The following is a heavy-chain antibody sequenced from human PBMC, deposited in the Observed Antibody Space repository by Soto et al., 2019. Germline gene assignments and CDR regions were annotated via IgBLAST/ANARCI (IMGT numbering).Heavy chain of an antibody. CDR2: YYWDEDE. Sequence: QITLKESGPTLVKPTQTLKLTCTFSGFSFSDGAVGVAWFRQSPGKAPEWLAIYYWDEDERHSASLRTRLSISYEAARSQVVLSMVDMDPHDTATYSCARGRRRESCWGGDCYDFDVWGQGLQVAAS. CDR3: ARGRRRESCWGGDCYDFDV. CDR1: GFSFSDGAVG. D-gene: IGHD2-21*01. J-gene: IGHJ4*02. V-gene: IGHV2-5*02.